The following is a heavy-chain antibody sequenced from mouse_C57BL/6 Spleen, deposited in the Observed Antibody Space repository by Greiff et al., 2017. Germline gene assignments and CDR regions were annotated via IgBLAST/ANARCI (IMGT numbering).Heavy chain of an antibody. CDR3: ARRGYDYDYWYFDV. CDR1: GYTFTDYY. Sequence: EVQLQQSGPVLVKPGASVKMSCKASGYTFTDYYMNWVKQSHGKSLEWIGVINPYNGGTSYNQKFKGKDTLTVDKSSSTAYMELNSLTSEDSAVYYCARRGYDYDYWYFDVWGTGTTVTVSS. CDR2: INPYNGGT. D-gene: IGHD2-4*01. V-gene: IGHV1-19*01. J-gene: IGHJ1*03.